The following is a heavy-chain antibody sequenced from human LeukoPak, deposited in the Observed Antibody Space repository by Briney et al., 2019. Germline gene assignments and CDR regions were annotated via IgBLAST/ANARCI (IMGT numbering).Heavy chain of an antibody. J-gene: IGHJ3*02. D-gene: IGHD3-22*01. V-gene: IGHV1-69*13. CDR3: ARDPSHFYDSSGSLAFDI. CDR2: IIPIFGTA. CDR1: GGTFSSYA. Sequence: SVKVSCKASGGTFSSYAISWVRQAPGQGLEWMGGIIPIFGTANYAQKFQGRVTITADESTSTAYMELSSLRSEDTAVYYCARDPSHFYDSSGSLAFDIWGQGTMVTVSS.